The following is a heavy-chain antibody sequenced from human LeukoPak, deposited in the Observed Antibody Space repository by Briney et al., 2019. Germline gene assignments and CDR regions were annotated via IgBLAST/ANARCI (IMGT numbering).Heavy chain of an antibody. D-gene: IGHD3-9*01. J-gene: IGHJ5*02. CDR2: INPNSGGT. V-gene: IGHV1-2*02. CDR1: GSTFTGYY. Sequence: GASVKVSCKASGSTFTGYYMPWLREAPGQGLEWMGWINPNSGGTKYAQKFQGRVSMTRDTSINTAYMELSRLRSADTAAYYWARRPYDILTGYWFDPWGQGTLVTVSS. CDR3: ARRPYDILTGYWFDP.